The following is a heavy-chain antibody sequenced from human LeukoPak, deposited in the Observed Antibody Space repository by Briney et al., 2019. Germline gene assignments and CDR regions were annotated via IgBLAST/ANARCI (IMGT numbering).Heavy chain of an antibody. Sequence: TSETLSLTCTVSGGSISSYYWSWIRQPPGKGLEWIGYIYYSGSTNYNPSLKSRVTISVDTSKNQFSLKLSSVTAADTAVYYCARDNRYYYDIRYFDYWGQGTLVTVSS. CDR2: IYYSGST. D-gene: IGHD3-22*01. CDR1: GGSISSYY. V-gene: IGHV4-59*01. J-gene: IGHJ4*02. CDR3: ARDNRYYYDIRYFDY.